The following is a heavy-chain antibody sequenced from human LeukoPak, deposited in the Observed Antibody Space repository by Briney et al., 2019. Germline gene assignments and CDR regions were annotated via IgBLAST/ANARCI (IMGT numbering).Heavy chain of an antibody. CDR3: GVVVSDVFDI. CDR1: GGSISSSSYY. Sequence: PSETLSLTCTVSGGSISSSSYYWGWIRQPPEKGLEWIGSIYYSGSTYYNPSLKSRVTISVDTSKNQFSLKLSSVTAADTAVYYCGVVVSDVFDIWGQGTMSPSLQ. D-gene: IGHD2-15*01. J-gene: IGHJ3*02. V-gene: IGHV4-39*01. CDR2: IYYSGST.